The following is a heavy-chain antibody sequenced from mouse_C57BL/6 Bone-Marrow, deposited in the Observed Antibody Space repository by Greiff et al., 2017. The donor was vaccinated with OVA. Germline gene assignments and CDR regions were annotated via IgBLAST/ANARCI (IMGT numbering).Heavy chain of an antibody. J-gene: IGHJ1*03. CDR3: ARNLLLLSHGYFDV. CDR2: IDPSDSYT. D-gene: IGHD2-1*01. CDR1: GYTFTSYW. Sequence: QVQLQQPGAELVKPGASVKLSCKASGYTFTSYWMQWVKQRPGQGLEWIGEIDPSDSYTNYNQKFKGKATLTVDTSSSTAYRQRSSLTSEDSAVYYCARNLLLLSHGYFDVWGTGTTVTVSS. V-gene: IGHV1-50*01.